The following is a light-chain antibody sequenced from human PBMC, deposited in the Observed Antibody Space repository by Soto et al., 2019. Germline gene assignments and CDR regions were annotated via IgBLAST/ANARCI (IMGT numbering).Light chain of an antibody. CDR3: LCVCKYPYT. Sequence: FTRTGDRGAGTEWATQGISSYLAWYQQKPGKAPKLLIFGASTLQSGVPSRCRDTGSVTDFTLTISSLQPEDFATYYLLCVCKYPYTVGRGTKVDIK. J-gene: IGKJ2*01. CDR2: GAS. CDR1: QGISSY. V-gene: IGKV1-8*01.